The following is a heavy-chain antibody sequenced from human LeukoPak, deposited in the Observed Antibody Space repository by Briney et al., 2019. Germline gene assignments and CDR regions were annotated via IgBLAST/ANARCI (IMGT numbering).Heavy chain of an antibody. D-gene: IGHD1-26*01. Sequence: GGSLRLSCAASGFTFSISAMNWVRQAPGKGLEWVSGISGSGATTYYADSVKGRFTISRDNAKNTLYLQMNSLRAEDTAVYYCAREAIVGATTDAFDIWGQGTMVTVSS. J-gene: IGHJ3*02. CDR3: AREAIVGATTDAFDI. V-gene: IGHV3-23*01. CDR2: ISGSGATT. CDR1: GFTFSISA.